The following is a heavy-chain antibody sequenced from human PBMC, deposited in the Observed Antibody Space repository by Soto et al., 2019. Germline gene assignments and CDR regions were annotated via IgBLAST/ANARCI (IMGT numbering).Heavy chain of an antibody. CDR2: IRSEANTYAT. J-gene: IGHJ4*02. D-gene: IGHD3-10*01. CDR3: ITLSDITMVPQAE. V-gene: IGHV3-73*01. Sequence: EVQLVQSGGGVVQPGGSLKLSCAASGFTFSASAIHWVRQASGKGLEWVGRIRSEANTYATAYAASVIGRFTISRDDSESTAYLQMNSLKAEDTAMYYCITLSDITMVPQAEWGQGTLVTVSS. CDR1: GFTFSASA.